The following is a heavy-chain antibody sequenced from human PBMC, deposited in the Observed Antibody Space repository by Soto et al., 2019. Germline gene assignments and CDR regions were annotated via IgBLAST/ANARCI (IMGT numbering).Heavy chain of an antibody. CDR3: ARRPGIAVAGGYGMDV. J-gene: IGHJ6*02. CDR2: IYYSGST. Sequence: PSETLSLTCTVSGGSISSSRYYWGWIRQPPGKGLEWIGSIYYSGSTYYNPSLKSRVTISVDTSKNQFSLKLSSVTAADTAVYYCARRPGIAVAGGYGMDVWGQGTTVT. D-gene: IGHD6-19*01. V-gene: IGHV4-39*01. CDR1: GGSISSSRYY.